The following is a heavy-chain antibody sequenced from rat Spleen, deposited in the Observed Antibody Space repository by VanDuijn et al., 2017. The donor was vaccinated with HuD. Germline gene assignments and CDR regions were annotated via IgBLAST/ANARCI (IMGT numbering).Heavy chain of an antibody. CDR3: ARGKQLYRDYVMDA. CDR2: IGYSGDT. CDR1: GYSITSHY. V-gene: IGHV3-1*01. J-gene: IGHJ4*01. Sequence: QLQESGPGLVKPSQSLSLTCSVTGYSITSHYWDWVRKFPGNKMQWMAYIGYSGDTDYNPSLKSRISITRDTSKNQFFLQLNSVTTEDTATYYCARGKQLYRDYVMDAWGQGTSVTVSS. D-gene: IGHD1-2*01.